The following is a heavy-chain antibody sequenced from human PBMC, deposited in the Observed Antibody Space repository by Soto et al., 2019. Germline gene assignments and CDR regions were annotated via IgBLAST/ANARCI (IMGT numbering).Heavy chain of an antibody. CDR3: ARDPGDWVAWNSNFDY. CDR1: GFTFSSYG. J-gene: IGHJ4*02. Sequence: GGSLRLSCAASGFTFSSYGMHWVRQAPGKGLEWVAVIWYDGSNKYYADSVKGRFTISRDNSKNTLYLQMNSLRAEDTAVYYCARDPGDWVAWNSNFDYWGQGTLVTVSS. D-gene: IGHD1-7*01. V-gene: IGHV3-33*01. CDR2: IWYDGSNK.